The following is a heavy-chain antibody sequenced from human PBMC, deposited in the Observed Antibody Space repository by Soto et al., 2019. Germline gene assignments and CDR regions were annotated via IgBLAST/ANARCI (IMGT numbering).Heavy chain of an antibody. CDR3: AKSPDIARPNWFDP. J-gene: IGHJ5*02. D-gene: IGHD2-15*01. V-gene: IGHV3-23*01. Sequence: QTGGSLRLSCAAFGFTFSNYAMSWVRQAPGKGLEWVSAISGSGGSTYYADSVKGRFTISRDNSKNTLYLQMNSLRAEDTAVYYCAKSPDIARPNWFDPWGQGTLVTVSS. CDR1: GFTFSNYA. CDR2: ISGSGGST.